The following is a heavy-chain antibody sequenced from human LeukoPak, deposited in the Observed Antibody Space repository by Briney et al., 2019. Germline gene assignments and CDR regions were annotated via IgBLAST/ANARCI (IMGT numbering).Heavy chain of an antibody. V-gene: IGHV3-74*01. D-gene: IGHD1-26*01. CDR2: INGDGSTK. CDR3: VRGGLMGATDY. Sequence: GGSLRLSCAASGFSLSAYWMHWVRQAPGKGLVWVSYINGDGSTKNHADFAEGRFTIFRDNAKNTLYLQMNSLRAEDMAVYYCVRGGLMGATDYWGQGTLVTVSS. CDR1: GFSLSAYW. J-gene: IGHJ4*02.